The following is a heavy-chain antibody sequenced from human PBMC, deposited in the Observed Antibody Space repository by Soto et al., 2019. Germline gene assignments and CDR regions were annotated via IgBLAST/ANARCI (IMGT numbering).Heavy chain of an antibody. CDR3: ARDYGAAAGTSLNWFDP. Sequence: QVQLVQSGAEVQKPGASVKVSCKSSGYVFTGYYMHWVRQAPGQGLEWLGWINPISGDTKYAQKFQGWVTMTRDTSSNTVYMELTRLRSDDTAVYYCARDYGAAAGTSLNWFDPWGQGTLVTVSS. CDR1: GYVFTGYY. D-gene: IGHD6-13*01. V-gene: IGHV1-2*04. CDR2: INPISGDT. J-gene: IGHJ5*02.